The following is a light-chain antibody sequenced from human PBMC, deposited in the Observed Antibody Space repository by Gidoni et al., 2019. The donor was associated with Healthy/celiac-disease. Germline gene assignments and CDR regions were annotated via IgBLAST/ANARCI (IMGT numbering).Light chain of an antibody. V-gene: IGKV1-39*01. CDR1: QSISSY. Sequence: DIQMTQSPPSLSASVGDRVTITCRASQSISSYLNWYQQKPGKAPKLLIYAASSLQSGVPSRFSGSGSGTDFTLTISSLQPEDFATYYCQQGYSTPRTFGRGTKVEIK. CDR2: AAS. J-gene: IGKJ1*01. CDR3: QQGYSTPRT.